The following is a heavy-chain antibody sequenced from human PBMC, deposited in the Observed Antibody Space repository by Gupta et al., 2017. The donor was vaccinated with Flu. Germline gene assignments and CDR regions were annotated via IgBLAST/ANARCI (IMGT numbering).Heavy chain of an antibody. V-gene: IGHV3-9*01. J-gene: IGHJ5*02. CDR2: LSWDSGSI. Sequence: EVQLVESGGGLVQPGGSLRLSCAASGFTFDDYAMHWVRQLPGKGLEWVSGLSWDSGSIGYADSVKGRFTISRDNAKNSLYLQMNSLRSEDTALYFCAKEYCTSNDCPKKWLDPWGQGTLVTVSS. CDR1: GFTFDDYA. D-gene: IGHD2-2*01. CDR3: AKEYCTSNDCPKKWLDP.